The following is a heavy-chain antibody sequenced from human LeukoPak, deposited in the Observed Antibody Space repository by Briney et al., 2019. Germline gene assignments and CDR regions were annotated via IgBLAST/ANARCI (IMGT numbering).Heavy chain of an antibody. V-gene: IGHV3-23*01. J-gene: IGHJ4*02. CDR3: AKDPRYCSSTSCYY. Sequence: GVSLRLSCAASGFTFSSYAMSWVRQAPGKGLEWVSAIGGRGVSTYYADSVKGRFTISRDNSKNTLYLQMSSLRAEDTAIYYCAKDPRYCSSTSCYYWGQGTLVTVSS. CDR2: IGGRGVST. D-gene: IGHD2-2*01. CDR1: GFTFSSYA.